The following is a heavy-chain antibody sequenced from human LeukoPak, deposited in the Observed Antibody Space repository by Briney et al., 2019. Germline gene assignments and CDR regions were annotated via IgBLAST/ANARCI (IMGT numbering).Heavy chain of an antibody. J-gene: IGHJ4*02. D-gene: IGHD3-22*01. V-gene: IGHV1-69*01. CDR1: GGTFSSYA. Sequence: SVKVSCKASGGTFSSYAISWVRQAPGQGLEWMGGIIPIFGTANYAQKFQGRVTITADESTSTAYMELSSLRSEDTALYYCATNYYDSSGYYSIDYWGQGTLVTVSS. CDR3: ATNYYDSSGYYSIDY. CDR2: IIPIFGTA.